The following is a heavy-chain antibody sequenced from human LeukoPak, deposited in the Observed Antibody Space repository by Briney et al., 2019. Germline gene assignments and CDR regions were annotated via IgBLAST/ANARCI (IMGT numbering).Heavy chain of an antibody. J-gene: IGHJ6*02. CDR2: IHLSGST. V-gene: IGHV4-31*03. CDR3: ARATQDTTLRSMDG. D-gene: IGHD1-26*01. Sequence: PSETLSLTCTVSGGSINSGGYFWSSIRQHPGKGLQRIAYIHLSGSTYYNPSLKSRLTISIDTSKNQFFLQLSSVTAADTAVYYCARATQDTTLRSMDGWGQGTMVTVSS. CDR1: GGSINSGGYF.